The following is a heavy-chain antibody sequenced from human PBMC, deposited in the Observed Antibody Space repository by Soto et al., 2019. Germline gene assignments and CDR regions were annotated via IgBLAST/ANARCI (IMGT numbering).Heavy chain of an antibody. CDR2: ISGSGGST. J-gene: IGHJ4*02. CDR1: GFTFSSYA. V-gene: IGHV3-23*01. Sequence: LRLSCAASGFTFSSYAMSWVRQAPGKGLEWVSAISGSGGSTYYADSVKGRFTISRDNSKNTLYLQMNSLRAEDTAVYYCAKDVVPVIRGYFDYWGQGTLVTVSS. D-gene: IGHD2-2*01. CDR3: AKDVVPVIRGYFDY.